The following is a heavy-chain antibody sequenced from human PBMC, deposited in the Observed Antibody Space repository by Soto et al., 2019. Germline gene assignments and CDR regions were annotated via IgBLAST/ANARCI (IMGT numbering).Heavy chain of an antibody. CDR2: ISYSGSP. CDR1: GVSVSRDYQ. CDR3: ARAWDF. D-gene: IGHD1-26*01. Sequence: SETLSLTCTVSGVSVSRDYQWIWIRQPPGKGLEWIGPISYSGSPYYHPSLRSRLSISVDTSKNQFSLKVKSVTAADTAVYYCARAWDFWGQGTLVTVSS. V-gene: IGHV4-30-4*01. J-gene: IGHJ1*01.